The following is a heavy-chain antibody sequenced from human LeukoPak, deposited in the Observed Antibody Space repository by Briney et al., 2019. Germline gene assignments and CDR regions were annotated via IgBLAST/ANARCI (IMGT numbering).Heavy chain of an antibody. V-gene: IGHV3-30*02. D-gene: IGHD3-10*01. CDR1: GFTFSTYW. CDR2: IRYDGSNK. J-gene: IGHJ4*02. CDR3: AKDDWSRGVIEDY. Sequence: PGGSLRLSCAASGFTFSTYWMAWVRQAPGKGLEWVAFIRYDGSNKYYADSVKGRFTISRDNSKNTLYLRMNSLRAEDTAVYYCAKDDWSRGVIEDYWGQGTLVTVSS.